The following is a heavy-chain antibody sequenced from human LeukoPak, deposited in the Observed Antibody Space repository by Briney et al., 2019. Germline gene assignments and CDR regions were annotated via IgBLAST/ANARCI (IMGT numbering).Heavy chain of an antibody. J-gene: IGHJ4*01. Sequence: GRSLRLSCAASGFTFSSYGMHWVRQAPGKGLEWVAVISYDGSNKYYADSVKGRFTISRDNSKNTLYLQMNSLRAEDTAVYYCATDILTVYYIADIDYWGHRTLVTVSS. CDR3: ATDILTVYYIADIDY. CDR2: ISYDGSNK. V-gene: IGHV3-30*03. CDR1: GFTFSSYG. D-gene: IGHD3-9*01.